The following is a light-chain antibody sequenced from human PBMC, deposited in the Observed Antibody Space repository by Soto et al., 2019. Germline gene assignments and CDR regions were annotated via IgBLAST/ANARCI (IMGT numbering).Light chain of an antibody. CDR3: TSYTSSSTLV. J-gene: IGLJ2*01. V-gene: IGLV2-14*01. Sequence: QSVLTQPASVSGSPGQSITISCTGTSSDVGGYDYVSWYQQRPGEAPNLMIFHVSNRPSGVSDRFSGSKSGNTASLTISGLQAEDEADYYCTSYTSSSTLVFGGGTKLTVL. CDR2: HVS. CDR1: SSDVGGYDY.